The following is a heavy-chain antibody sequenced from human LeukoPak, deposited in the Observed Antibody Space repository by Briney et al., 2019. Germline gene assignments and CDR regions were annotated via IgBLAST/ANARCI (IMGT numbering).Heavy chain of an antibody. Sequence: ASVKVSCKASGYTFTSYGISWVRQAPGQGLEWKGWISAYNGNTNYAQKLQGRVTMTTDTSTSTAYMELRSLRSDDTAVYYCARDYYGSGNLDAFDIWGQGTMVTVSS. CDR1: GYTFTSYG. V-gene: IGHV1-18*01. J-gene: IGHJ3*02. D-gene: IGHD3-10*01. CDR2: ISAYNGNT. CDR3: ARDYYGSGNLDAFDI.